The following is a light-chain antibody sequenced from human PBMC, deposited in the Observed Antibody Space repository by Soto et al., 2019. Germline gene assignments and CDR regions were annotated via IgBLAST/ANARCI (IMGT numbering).Light chain of an antibody. CDR1: SSDVGGYNY. Sequence: QSVLTQPPSASGSPGQSVTISCTGTSSDVGGYNYVSWYQQHPGKAPKLMIYEVSNRLSGVPDRFSGSKSGNTASLTVSGLQAEDEADYYCSSYTSSSTDVFGNGTKVTVL. J-gene: IGLJ1*01. CDR3: SSYTSSSTDV. CDR2: EVS. V-gene: IGLV2-8*01.